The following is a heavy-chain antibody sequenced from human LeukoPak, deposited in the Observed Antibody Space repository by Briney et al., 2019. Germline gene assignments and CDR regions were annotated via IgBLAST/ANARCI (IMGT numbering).Heavy chain of an antibody. CDR1: GFTFSSYA. D-gene: IGHD5-24*01. CDR3: AKERGYNYFDY. Sequence: GGSLRLSCATSGFTFSSYAMSWVRQAPGKGLEWVSGISGSGDSTSYADSVKGRFTIFRDNSKNTVYLQMNSLRAEDTAVYYCAKERGYNYFDYWGQGIPVTVSS. J-gene: IGHJ4*02. V-gene: IGHV3-23*01. CDR2: ISGSGDST.